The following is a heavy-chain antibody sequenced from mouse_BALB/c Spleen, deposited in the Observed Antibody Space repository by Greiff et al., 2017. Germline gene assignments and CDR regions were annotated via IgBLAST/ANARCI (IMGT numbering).Heavy chain of an antibody. D-gene: IGHD2-4*01. Sequence: EVKLMESGPSLVKPSQTLSLTCSVTGDSITSGYWNWIRKFPGNKLEYMGYISYSGSTYYNPSLKSRISITRDTSKNQYYLQLNSVTTEDTATYYCARLELYYDGAMDYWGQGTSVTVSS. CDR1: GDSITSGY. CDR3: ARLELYYDGAMDY. J-gene: IGHJ4*01. V-gene: IGHV3-8*02. CDR2: ISYSGST.